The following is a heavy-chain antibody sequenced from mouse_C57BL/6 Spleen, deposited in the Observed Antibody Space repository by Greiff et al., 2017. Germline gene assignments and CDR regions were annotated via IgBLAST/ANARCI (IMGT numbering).Heavy chain of an antibody. CDR3: ARDGYYHYYAMDY. Sequence: EVKLVESGGGLVQPGGSLSLSCAASGFTFTDYYMSWVRQPPGKALEWLGFIRNKANGYTTEYSASVKGRFTISRDNSQSILYLQMNALRAEDSATYYCARDGYYHYYAMDYWGQGTSVTVSS. CDR2: IRNKANGYTT. CDR1: GFTFTDYY. J-gene: IGHJ4*01. D-gene: IGHD2-3*01. V-gene: IGHV7-3*01.